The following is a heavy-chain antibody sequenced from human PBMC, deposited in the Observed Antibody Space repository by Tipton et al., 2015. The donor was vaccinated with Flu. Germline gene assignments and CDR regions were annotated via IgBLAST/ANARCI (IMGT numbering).Heavy chain of an antibody. J-gene: IGHJ4*02. V-gene: IGHV4-61*02. Sequence: TLSLTCTVSGASVSSGNNYWGWIRQPAGKGLEWIGRIYTNGVTGYNPSLKSRVTISVDTSKNQFSLKLNSVTAADTAVYYCASLQLAPHWDTTIYYFDYWGQGTLVTVSS. CDR2: IYTNGVT. CDR3: ASLQLAPHWDTTIYYFDY. D-gene: IGHD3-3*01. CDR1: GASVSSGNNY.